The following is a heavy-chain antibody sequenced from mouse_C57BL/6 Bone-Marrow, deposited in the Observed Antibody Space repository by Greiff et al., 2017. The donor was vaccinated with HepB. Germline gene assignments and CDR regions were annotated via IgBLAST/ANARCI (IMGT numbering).Heavy chain of an antibody. CDR2: INPYNGGT. Sequence: EVQLQQSGPVLVKPGASVKMSCKASGYTFTDYYMNWVKQSHGKSLEWIGVINPYNGGTSYNQKFKGKATLTVDKSSSTAYMELNSLTSEDSAVYYGASPSSGSYWYFDVWGTGTTVTVSS. J-gene: IGHJ1*03. V-gene: IGHV1-19*01. CDR3: ASPSSGSYWYFDV. CDR1: GYTFTDYY.